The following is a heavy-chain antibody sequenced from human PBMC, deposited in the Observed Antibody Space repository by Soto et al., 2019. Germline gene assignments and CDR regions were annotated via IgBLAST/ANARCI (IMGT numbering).Heavy chain of an antibody. J-gene: IGHJ4*02. CDR1: GGSISSISYY. V-gene: IGHV4-39*01. CDR2: IYYSGST. Sequence: QLQLQESGPGLVKPSETLSLTCTVSGGSISSISYYWGWIRQPPGKGLEWIGSIYYSGSTYYNPSLKSRVTISVDTSKNQFSLKLSSVTAADTAVYYCARHESPYDILTGYTLEHFDYWGQGTLVTVSS. CDR3: ARHESPYDILTGYTLEHFDY. D-gene: IGHD3-9*01.